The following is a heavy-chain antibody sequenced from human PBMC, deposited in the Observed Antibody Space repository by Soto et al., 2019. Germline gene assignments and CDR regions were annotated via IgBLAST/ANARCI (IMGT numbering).Heavy chain of an antibody. CDR3: ARGRIPHWASLYYMDV. J-gene: IGHJ6*03. CDR2: INHLGSI. D-gene: IGHD2-2*02. V-gene: IGHV4-34*01. CDR1: GWSLSDYF. Sequence: SETLSLTCVVSGWSLSDYFWSWIRQPPGMALEWIGEINHLGSINYNPSLKSRVTMSVDTSKNQFSLTLNSVTAADTATYYCARGRIPHWASLYYMDVWDRGTTVTVSS.